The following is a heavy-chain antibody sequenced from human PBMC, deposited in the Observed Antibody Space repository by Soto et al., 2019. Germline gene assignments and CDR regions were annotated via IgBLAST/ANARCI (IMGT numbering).Heavy chain of an antibody. CDR1: DGSISRCGYS. Sequence: TPSLTCAVSDGSISRCGYSWSWIRQPPGKGLEWIGYIYHSGSTYYNPSLKSRVTISVDRSKNQFSLKLSSVTAADTAVYYCASYYDFWSGWEGYYYGMDVWGQGTTVTVSS. CDR2: IYHSGST. J-gene: IGHJ6*02. V-gene: IGHV4-30-2*01. D-gene: IGHD3-3*01. CDR3: ASYYDFWSGWEGYYYGMDV.